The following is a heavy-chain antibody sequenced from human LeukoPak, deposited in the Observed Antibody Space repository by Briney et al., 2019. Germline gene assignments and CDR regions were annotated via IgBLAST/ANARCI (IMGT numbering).Heavy chain of an antibody. CDR1: GYTFTGYY. Sequence: GASVKVSCKASGYTFTGYYMHWVRQAPGQGLEWMGWINPNSGGTNYAQKFQGRVTMTRGTSISTAYMELSRLRSDDTAVYYCATCSGWYEIYYYYYGMDVWGQGTTVTVSS. J-gene: IGHJ6*02. D-gene: IGHD6-19*01. V-gene: IGHV1-2*02. CDR3: ATCSGWYEIYYYYYGMDV. CDR2: INPNSGGT.